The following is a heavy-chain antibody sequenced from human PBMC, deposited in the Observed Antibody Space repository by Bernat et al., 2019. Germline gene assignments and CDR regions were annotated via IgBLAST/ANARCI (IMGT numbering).Heavy chain of an antibody. V-gene: IGHV3-15*07. CDR1: GFTFSNAW. CDR3: ARGSGSYFVY. D-gene: IGHD1-26*01. CDR2: IKSKTDGGTT. Sequence: EVQLVESGGGLVKPGGSLRLSCAASGFTFSNAWMNWVRQAPGKGLEWVGRIKSKTDGGTTDYAAPVKGRFTISRDDSKNTLYLQMNSLRAEDTAVYYCARGSGSYFVYWGQGTLVTVSS. J-gene: IGHJ4*02.